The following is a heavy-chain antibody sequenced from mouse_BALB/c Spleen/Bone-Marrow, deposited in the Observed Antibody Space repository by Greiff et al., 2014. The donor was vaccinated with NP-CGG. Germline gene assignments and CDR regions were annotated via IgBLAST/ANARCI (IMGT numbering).Heavy chain of an antibody. CDR3: AIYYYGSSEFAY. CDR2: IDPANGNT. V-gene: IGHV14-3*02. J-gene: IGHJ3*01. D-gene: IGHD1-1*01. Sequence: EVQLVESGAELVKPGASVKLSCTASGFNIKDTYMHWVKQRPEQGLEWIGRIDPANGNTKYDPKFQGKATITADTSSNTAYLQLSSLTSEDTAVYYCAIYYYGSSEFAYWGQGTLVTVSA. CDR1: GFNIKDTY.